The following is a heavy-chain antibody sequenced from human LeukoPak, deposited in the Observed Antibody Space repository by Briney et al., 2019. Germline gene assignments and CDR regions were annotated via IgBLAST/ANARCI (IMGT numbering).Heavy chain of an antibody. Sequence: GGSLRLSCAASGFTFSSYSMNWVRQAPGKGLEWVSSISSSSSYIYYADSVKGRFTISRDNAKNSLYLQMNSLRAEDTAVYYCAKDQDSEGVYYFDYWGQGTLVTVSS. CDR2: ISSSSSYI. V-gene: IGHV3-21*01. CDR1: GFTFSSYS. CDR3: AKDQDSEGVYYFDY. D-gene: IGHD3-16*01. J-gene: IGHJ4*02.